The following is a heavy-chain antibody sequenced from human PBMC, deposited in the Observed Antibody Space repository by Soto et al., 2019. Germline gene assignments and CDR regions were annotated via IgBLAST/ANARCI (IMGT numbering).Heavy chain of an antibody. CDR1: GGSISSGGYS. J-gene: IGHJ4*02. CDR2: IYHSGST. CDR3: ARVPAY. V-gene: IGHV4-30-2*01. Sequence: SETLSLTCAVPGGSISSGGYSWSWIRQPPGKGLEWIGYIYHSGSTYYNPSLKSRVTISVDRSKNQFSLKLSSVTAGDTAVYYCARVPAYWGQGTLVTVSS.